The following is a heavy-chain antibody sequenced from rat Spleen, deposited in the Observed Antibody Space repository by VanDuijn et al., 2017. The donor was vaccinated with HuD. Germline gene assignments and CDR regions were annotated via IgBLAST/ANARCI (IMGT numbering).Heavy chain of an antibody. J-gene: IGHJ3*01. Sequence: EVQLMESGGGLVQPGRSMKLSCAASGLSFSNSDMAWVRQAPTKGLEWVASISYDGTATYYRDSVKGRFTLSRDNAKSTLYLQMGSLRSEDTATYYCTTGDYGYTRLFVYWGPGTLVTVSS. CDR1: GLSFSNSD. CDR2: ISYDGTAT. CDR3: TTGDYGYTRLFVY. D-gene: IGHD1-9*01. V-gene: IGHV5-20*01.